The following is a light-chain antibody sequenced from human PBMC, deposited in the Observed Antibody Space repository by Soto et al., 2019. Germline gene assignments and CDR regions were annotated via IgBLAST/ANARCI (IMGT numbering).Light chain of an antibody. Sequence: AIRMTQSPSSFSASTGDRVTITCRASQGISSYLAWYQQKPGKAPKLLIYAAATLQRGAPSRFSASGSGTDFTLTIGRLQSEDFATYYCQQYLSYPYTFGQGTKLE. CDR3: QQYLSYPYT. CDR2: AAA. V-gene: IGKV1-8*01. CDR1: QGISSY. J-gene: IGKJ2*01.